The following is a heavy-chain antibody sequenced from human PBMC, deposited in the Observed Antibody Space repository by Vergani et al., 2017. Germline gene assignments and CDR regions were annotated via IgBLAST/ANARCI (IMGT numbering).Heavy chain of an antibody. CDR1: GFTFSSYG. D-gene: IGHD4-17*01. J-gene: IGHJ2*01. CDR3: AKDGIGHDYGDYGNWYFDL. Sequence: QVQLVESGGGVVQPGRSLRLSCAASGFTFSSYGMHWVHQAPGKGLEWVAVISYDGSNKYYADSVKGRFTISRDNSKNTLYLQMNSLRAEDTAVYYCAKDGIGHDYGDYGNWYFDLWGRGTLVTVSS. V-gene: IGHV3-30*18. CDR2: ISYDGSNK.